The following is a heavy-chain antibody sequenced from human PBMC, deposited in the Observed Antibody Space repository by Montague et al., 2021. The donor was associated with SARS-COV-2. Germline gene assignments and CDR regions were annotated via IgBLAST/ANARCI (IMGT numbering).Heavy chain of an antibody. CDR2: IFSDGSNT. CDR3: AKGTEARWANYCYYYGMDV. V-gene: IGHV3-23*03. D-gene: IGHD1-14*01. CDR1: GFIFSSYA. Sequence: SLRLSCAASGFIFSSYAMNWVRLTPGKGLEWVSVIFSDGSNTNYADSVKGRFTISRDNSKNTLYLQMSSLTAEDTAVYYCAKGTEARWANYCYYYGMDVWGQGTTVTVSS. J-gene: IGHJ6*02.